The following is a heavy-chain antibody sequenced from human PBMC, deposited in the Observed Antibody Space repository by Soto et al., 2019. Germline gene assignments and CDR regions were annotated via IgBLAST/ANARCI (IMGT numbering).Heavy chain of an antibody. CDR1: GFTFSSYG. J-gene: IGHJ6*02. CDR2: IWYDGSNK. CDR3: AREETMYYYDSSGYNYYYYGMDV. Sequence: QVQLVESGGGVVQPGRSLRLSCAASGFTFSSYGMHWVRQAPCKGLEWVAVIWYDGSNKYYADSVKGRFTISRDNSKNTLNLQMNSLRAEDTAVYYCAREETMYYYDSSGYNYYYYGMDVWGQGTTVTVSS. D-gene: IGHD3-22*01. V-gene: IGHV3-33*01.